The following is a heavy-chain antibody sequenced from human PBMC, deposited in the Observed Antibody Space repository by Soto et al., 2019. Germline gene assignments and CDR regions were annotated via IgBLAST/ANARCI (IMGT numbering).Heavy chain of an antibody. V-gene: IGHV1-69*02. CDR2: IIPMLGMS. CDR3: ATNYGSGSAHFDY. D-gene: IGHD3-10*01. Sequence: QVQLVQSGPEVKKPGSSVRVSCTASVGTFSSYTINWVRQFPRHGPEWMGRIIPMLGMSNYAQKFQGRVMIIADNSTNTVYMELSSLRSEDTAIYYCATNYGSGSAHFDYWGQGTLVTVSS. J-gene: IGHJ4*02. CDR1: VGTFSSYT.